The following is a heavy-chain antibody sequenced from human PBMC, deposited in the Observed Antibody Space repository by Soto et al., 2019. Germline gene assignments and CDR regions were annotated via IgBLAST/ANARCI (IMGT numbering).Heavy chain of an antibody. CDR1: GDSVSSNSAA. J-gene: IGHJ4*02. V-gene: IGHV6-1*01. CDR3: ARELDSRTHPLHSDY. CDR2: TFYMSKWYN. Sequence: SQTLSLTCAISGDSVSSNSAAWNWIRQSPSRGLEWLGRTFYMSKWYNDYAVSVKGRITVNPDTSKNQFSLQLNSVTPEDTAVYYCARELDSRTHPLHSDYWGQGTLVTVSS. D-gene: IGHD1-26*01.